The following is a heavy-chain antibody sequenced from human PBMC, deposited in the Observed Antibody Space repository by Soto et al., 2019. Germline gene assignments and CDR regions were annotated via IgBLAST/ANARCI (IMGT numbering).Heavy chain of an antibody. Sequence: GGSLRLSCAASGFTFSSYWMHWVRQAPGKGLMWVSRINSDGSSTSYADSVKGRFTISRDNAKNTLYLQINSLRAEDTAVYYCVRTSLVVAAATREDYWGQGTLVTVSS. D-gene: IGHD2-15*01. J-gene: IGHJ4*02. CDR3: VRTSLVVAAATREDY. CDR1: GFTFSSYW. CDR2: INSDGSST. V-gene: IGHV3-74*01.